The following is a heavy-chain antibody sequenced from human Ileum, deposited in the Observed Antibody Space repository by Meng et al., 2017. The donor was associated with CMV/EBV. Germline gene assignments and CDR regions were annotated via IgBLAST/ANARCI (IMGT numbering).Heavy chain of an antibody. J-gene: IGHJ4*02. CDR1: GFTFDNYA. V-gene: IGHV3-23*01. D-gene: IGHD3-10*01. Sequence: GGSLRLSCAASGFTFDNYAMIWVRQAPGRGLEWVSGISGSGGSAYYADSVKGRFIISRDNSENTLNLQMNSLRAEDTAVYFCAKCQSYYGSGSYSDYWGQGTRVTCSS. CDR2: ISGSGGSA. CDR3: AKCQSYYGSGSYSDY.